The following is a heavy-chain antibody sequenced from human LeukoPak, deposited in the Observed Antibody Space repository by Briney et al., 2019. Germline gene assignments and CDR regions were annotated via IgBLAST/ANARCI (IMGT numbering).Heavy chain of an antibody. Sequence: SVKVSCKASGYTFTSYYMHWVRQAPGQGLEWMGGIIPIFGTANYAQKFQGRVTITADESTSTAYMELSSLRSVDTAVYYCARGSGLQALYYYYGMDVWGQGTTVTVS. D-gene: IGHD3-16*01. CDR1: GYTFTSYY. CDR3: ARGSGLQALYYYYGMDV. CDR2: IIPIFGTA. J-gene: IGHJ6*02. V-gene: IGHV1-69*13.